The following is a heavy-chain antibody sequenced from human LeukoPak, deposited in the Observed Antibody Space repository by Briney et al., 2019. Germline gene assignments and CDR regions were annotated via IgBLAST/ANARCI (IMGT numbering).Heavy chain of an antibody. CDR3: ARARMGDYGSGSYFLDY. Sequence: GGSLRLSCAASGFTVSSNYMSWVRQAPGKGLEWVSVIYSGGSTYYADSVKSRFTISRDNSKNTLYLQMNSLRAEDTAVYYCARARMGDYGSGSYFLDYWGQGTLVTVSS. CDR2: IYSGGST. J-gene: IGHJ4*02. D-gene: IGHD3-10*01. V-gene: IGHV3-53*01. CDR1: GFTVSSNY.